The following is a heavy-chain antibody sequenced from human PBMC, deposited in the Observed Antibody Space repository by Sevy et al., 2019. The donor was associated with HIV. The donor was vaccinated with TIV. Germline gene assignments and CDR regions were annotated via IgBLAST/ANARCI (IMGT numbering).Heavy chain of an antibody. D-gene: IGHD3-10*01. Sequence: GSLRLSCAASGFTFSSYGMHWVRQAPGKGLEWVAVIWYDGDNKYYADSVKGRFTISRDNSKNTLYLQMHSLRVEDTAVYYCARSPMIRGGIRYYYNGVDVWGQGTTVTVSS. J-gene: IGHJ6*02. CDR3: ARSPMIRGGIRYYYNGVDV. CDR2: IWYDGDNK. CDR1: GFTFSSYG. V-gene: IGHV3-33*01.